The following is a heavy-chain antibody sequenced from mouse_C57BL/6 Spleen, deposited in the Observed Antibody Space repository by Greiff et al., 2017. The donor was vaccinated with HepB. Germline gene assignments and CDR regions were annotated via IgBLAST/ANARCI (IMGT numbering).Heavy chain of an antibody. J-gene: IGHJ4*01. CDR2: ISDGGSYT. CDR3: AEIAYRDYYAMDY. CDR1: GFTFSSYA. D-gene: IGHD2-10*01. Sequence: EVQLQESGGGLVKPGGSLKLSCAASGFTFSSYAMSWVRQTPEKRLEWVATISDGGSYTYYPDNVKGRFTISRDNAKNNLYLQMSHLKSEDTAMYYCAEIAYRDYYAMDYWGQGTSVTVSS. V-gene: IGHV5-4*01.